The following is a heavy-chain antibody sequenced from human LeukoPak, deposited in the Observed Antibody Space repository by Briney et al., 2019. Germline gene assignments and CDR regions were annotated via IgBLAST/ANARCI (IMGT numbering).Heavy chain of an antibody. V-gene: IGHV4-38-2*01. CDR2: VYRSGST. Sequence: TSETLSLTCAVSGFSINSGYYWGWIRQPPGKGLEWIGNVYRSGSTYYNPSLKSRVTISVDTSKNQFSLKLSSVTAADTAVYYCARPGSGYYYFDYWGQGTLVTVSS. J-gene: IGHJ4*02. CDR3: ARPGSGYYYFDY. CDR1: GFSINSGYY. D-gene: IGHD3-22*01.